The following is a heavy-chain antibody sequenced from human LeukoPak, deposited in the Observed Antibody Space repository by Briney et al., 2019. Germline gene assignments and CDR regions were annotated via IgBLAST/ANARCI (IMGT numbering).Heavy chain of an antibody. V-gene: IGHV1-69*06. CDR1: GGTFSSYA. Sequence: SVKVSCKASGGTFSSYAISWVRQAPGQGLEWMGGIIPIFGTANYAQKFQGRVTITADKSTSTAYMELSSLRAEDTAVYYCARAPDRITIFGVVYGMDVWGQGTTVTVSS. J-gene: IGHJ6*02. CDR2: IIPIFGTA. CDR3: ARAPDRITIFGVVYGMDV. D-gene: IGHD3-3*01.